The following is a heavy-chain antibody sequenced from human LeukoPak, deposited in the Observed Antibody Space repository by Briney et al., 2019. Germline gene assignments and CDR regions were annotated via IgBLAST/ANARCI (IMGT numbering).Heavy chain of an antibody. CDR2: ILASGSTT. V-gene: IGHV3-23*01. Sequence: GGSLRLSCAASGFTVSGYSMSSVRQAPGKRLEWVSSILASGSTTYYADSVKGRFTISRDNSKNTLYLRMNSLRAEDTAAYYCAKDRVPDSRWNFDYWGQGTLVTVSS. CDR3: AKDRVPDSRWNFDY. CDR1: GFTVSGYS. J-gene: IGHJ4*02. D-gene: IGHD6-19*01.